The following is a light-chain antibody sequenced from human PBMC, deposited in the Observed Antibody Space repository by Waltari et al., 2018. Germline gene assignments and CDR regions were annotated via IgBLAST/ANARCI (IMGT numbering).Light chain of an antibody. CDR2: ETS. CDR1: QGINYY. V-gene: IGKV1-17*03. J-gene: IGKJ4*01. CDR3: LQYNDYPFT. Sequence: DVQMTQSPSATSASVGDRVTITGRASQGINYYLAWFQQVPGKVPQRLLYETSTLESGVPSRFSGSGSGTEFILTISSLQPEDFATYYCLQYNDYPFTFGGGTKVEI.